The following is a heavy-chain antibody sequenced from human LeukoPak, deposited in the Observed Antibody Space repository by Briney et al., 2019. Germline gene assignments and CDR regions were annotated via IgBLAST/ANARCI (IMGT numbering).Heavy chain of an antibody. CDR3: TRVQAGRSGLMDV. Sequence: QPGGSLRLSCAASGFTLSNYWMQWVRQAPGKGLVWVSRIDSNGNNIGYADSVKGRFTASRDNAKNTVYLQMNSLRAEDTALYYCTRVQAGRSGLMDVWGRGTTVTVSS. V-gene: IGHV3-74*01. D-gene: IGHD2-8*02. CDR1: GFTLSNYW. J-gene: IGHJ6*02. CDR2: IDSNGNNI.